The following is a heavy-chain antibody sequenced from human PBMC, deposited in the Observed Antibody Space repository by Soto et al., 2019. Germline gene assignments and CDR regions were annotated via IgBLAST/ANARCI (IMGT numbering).Heavy chain of an antibody. D-gene: IGHD6-19*01. CDR3: ARSVEGHFDY. CDR2: ITGDTNRI. J-gene: IGHJ4*02. V-gene: IGHV3-48*01. Sequence: EVQLVESGGGLVQPGGSLRLSCAASGFRFSIYSMNWVRQAPGKGLEWSAYITGDTNRIKYADSVKGRFTISRDNAKNSVYLLMNSLRVEDTAVYYCARSVEGHFDYWGQGTVVTVSS. CDR1: GFRFSIYS.